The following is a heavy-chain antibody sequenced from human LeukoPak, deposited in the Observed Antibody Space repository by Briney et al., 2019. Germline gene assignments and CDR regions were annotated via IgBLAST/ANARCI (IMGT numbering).Heavy chain of an antibody. V-gene: IGHV1-18*01. J-gene: IGHJ4*02. CDR3: VRDSLHPEMMTFGELIVTLDY. D-gene: IGHD3-16*02. CDR2: INPYNGNT. CDR1: GYTFNRHG. Sequence: ASVKVSCKAAGYTFNRHGITWVRQAPGQGLEWMGWINPYNGNTDYAQKFQGRVTMTTDTSTNTAYMELRSLRSDDTAVYYCVRDSLHPEMMTFGELIVTLDYWGQGTLVTVSS.